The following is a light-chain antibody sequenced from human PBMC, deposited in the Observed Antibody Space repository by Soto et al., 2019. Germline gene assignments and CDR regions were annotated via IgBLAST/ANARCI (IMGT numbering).Light chain of an antibody. CDR1: YSNIGGNT. CDR2: NNN. Sequence: QSVLTQPPSASGTPGQSITISCSGSYSNIGGNTVNWYQQLPGTAPKLLIYNNNQRPSGVPDRFSGSKSGTSASLAISGLQSEDEADYYCAAWEDRLNGYVFGTGTKVTVL. J-gene: IGLJ1*01. CDR3: AAWEDRLNGYV. V-gene: IGLV1-44*01.